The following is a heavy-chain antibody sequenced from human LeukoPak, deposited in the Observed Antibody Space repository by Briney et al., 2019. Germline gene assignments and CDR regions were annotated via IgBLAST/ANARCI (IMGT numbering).Heavy chain of an antibody. Sequence: GGSLRLSCAASGFTFSNYGMHWVRQAPGKGLERVAVIWYDGSNKYYADSVKGRFTISRDNSKNTLYLHVNSLRAEDTAVYYCARDGDDYSNPGDYLGQGTLVTVSS. CDR3: ARDGDDYSNPGDY. CDR2: IWYDGSNK. J-gene: IGHJ4*02. CDR1: GFTFSNYG. V-gene: IGHV3-33*01. D-gene: IGHD4-11*01.